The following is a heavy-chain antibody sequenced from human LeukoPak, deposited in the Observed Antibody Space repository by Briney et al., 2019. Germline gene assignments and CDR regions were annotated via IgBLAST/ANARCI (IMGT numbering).Heavy chain of an antibody. J-gene: IGHJ6*03. CDR3: TTVLRQGGASRAYYYYYMDV. D-gene: IGHD2-21*01. V-gene: IGHV1-46*01. Sequence: ASVKVSCKASGYTFIDYYMHWVRQAPGQGLEWMGVINPSADTTTYAQRFQGRVTMTRDTSTSTVYMEMSSLTTEDTAVYYCTTVLRQGGASRAYYYYYMDVWGKGTTVTVSS. CDR2: INPSADTT. CDR1: GYTFIDYY.